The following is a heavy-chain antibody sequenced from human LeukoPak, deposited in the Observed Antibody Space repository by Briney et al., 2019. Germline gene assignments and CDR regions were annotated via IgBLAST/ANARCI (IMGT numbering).Heavy chain of an antibody. D-gene: IGHD6-19*01. V-gene: IGHV3-30-3*01. J-gene: IGHJ4*02. CDR2: ISYVGSNK. CDR3: ASYQAWSSGWAHESYYFDY. CDR1: GFTLSSYA. Sequence: RPGGSLRLSCAASGFTLSSYAMHWVRQAPGKGLEWVAVISYVGSNKYYADSVKGRFTISRDNSKNTLYLQMNTLRAEDTTVYYCASYQAWSSGWAHESYYFDYWGQGTLVTVSS.